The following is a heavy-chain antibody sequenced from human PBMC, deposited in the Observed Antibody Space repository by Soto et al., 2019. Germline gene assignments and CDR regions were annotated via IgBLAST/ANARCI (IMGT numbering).Heavy chain of an antibody. CDR1: GLTFINYR. Sequence: GSLRLSCAALGLTFINYRMNWVLQAPEKGLEWVSYISSSSSTIYYVDSVKGRFTISRDNGKNSLYLQMNSLRAEDTAVYYCARDLGSSWYPQYFEHWGQGTLVTVTS. D-gene: IGHD6-13*01. CDR2: ISSSSSTI. J-gene: IGHJ1*01. V-gene: IGHV3-48*01. CDR3: ARDLGSSWYPQYFEH.